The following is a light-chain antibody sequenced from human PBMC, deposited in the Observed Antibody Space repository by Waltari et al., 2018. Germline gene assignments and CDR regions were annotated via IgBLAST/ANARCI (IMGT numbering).Light chain of an antibody. J-gene: IGKJ1*01. Sequence: EIVLTQSPGTLSLSPGERSTLSCRASQRVSRALAWDQQKPGQAPRLLIYGASSRATGISDRCSGSGSGTDFSLTISRLEPEDFAVYYCQHYVRLPATFGQGTKVEIK. CDR3: QHYVRLPAT. CDR2: GAS. V-gene: IGKV3-20*01. CDR1: QRVSRA.